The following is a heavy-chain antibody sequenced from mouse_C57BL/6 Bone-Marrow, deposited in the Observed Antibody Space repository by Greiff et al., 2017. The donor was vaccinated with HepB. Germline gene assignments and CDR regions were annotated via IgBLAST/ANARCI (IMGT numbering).Heavy chain of an antibody. J-gene: IGHJ4*01. CDR2: ISDGGSYT. D-gene: IGHD2-12*01. CDR1: GFTFSSYA. V-gene: IGHV5-4*03. CDR3: ARVTDAMDY. Sequence: EVMLVESGGGLVKPGGSLKLSCAASGFTFSSYAMSWVRQTPEKRLEWVATISDGGSYTYYPDNVKGRFTISRDNAKNNLYLQMSHLKSEDTAMYYCARVTDAMDYWGQGTSVTVSS.